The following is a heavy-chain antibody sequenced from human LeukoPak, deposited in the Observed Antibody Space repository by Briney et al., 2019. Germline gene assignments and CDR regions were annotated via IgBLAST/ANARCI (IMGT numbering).Heavy chain of an antibody. CDR1: GFTFSSYS. D-gene: IGHD3-22*01. Sequence: PGGSLRLSCAASGFTFSSYSMNWVRQAPGKGLEWVSSISSSSSYIYYADSVKGRFTISRDNAKNSLYLQMNSLRAEDTAVYYCARDRGDSSGYILVGYYYYMDVWGKGTTVTISS. V-gene: IGHV3-21*01. J-gene: IGHJ6*03. CDR2: ISSSSSYI. CDR3: ARDRGDSSGYILVGYYYYMDV.